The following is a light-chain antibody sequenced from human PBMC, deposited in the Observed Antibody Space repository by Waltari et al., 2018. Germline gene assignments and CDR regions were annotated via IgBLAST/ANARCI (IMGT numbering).Light chain of an antibody. CDR2: WAS. Sequence: DIVMTQSPDSLAVSLGERATINCKSTQSVFYRSSNRNYLAWYQQKSGQPPKLLIYWASTRESGVPDRFSGSGSGTDFTLTISSLQAEDVAVYYCQQYYDTPQTFGQGTKVEIK. V-gene: IGKV4-1*01. CDR3: QQYYDTPQT. J-gene: IGKJ1*01. CDR1: QSVFYRSSNRNY.